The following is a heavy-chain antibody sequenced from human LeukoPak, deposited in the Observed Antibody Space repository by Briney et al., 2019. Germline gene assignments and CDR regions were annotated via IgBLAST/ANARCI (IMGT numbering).Heavy chain of an antibody. CDR1: GFTFSSYS. CDR2: ISSSSSYI. V-gene: IGHV3-21*04. D-gene: IGHD5-12*01. Sequence: PGGSLRLSCAASGFTFSSYSMNWVRQAPGKGLEWVSSISSSSSYIYYADSVKGRFTISRDNSKNTLYLQMNSLRAEDTAVYYCAKDRGATQEIDYWGQGTLVTVSS. CDR3: AKDRGATQEIDY. J-gene: IGHJ4*02.